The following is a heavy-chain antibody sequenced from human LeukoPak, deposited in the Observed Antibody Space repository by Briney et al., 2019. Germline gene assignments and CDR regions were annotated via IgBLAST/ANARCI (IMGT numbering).Heavy chain of an antibody. CDR1: GYTFTSYG. CDR3: FLVVAATLGDDY. D-gene: IGHD2-15*01. V-gene: IGHV1-18*01. J-gene: IGHJ4*02. CDR2: ISAYNGNT. Sequence: GASVKVSCKASGYTFTSYGISWVRQAPGQGLEWMGWISAYNGNTNYAQKLQGRVTMTTDTSTSAAYMELRSLRSDDTAVYYCFLVVAATLGDDYWGQGTLVTVSS.